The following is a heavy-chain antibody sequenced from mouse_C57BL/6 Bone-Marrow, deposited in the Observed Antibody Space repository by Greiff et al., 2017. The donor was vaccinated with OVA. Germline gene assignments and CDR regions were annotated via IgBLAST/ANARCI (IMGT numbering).Heavy chain of an antibody. J-gene: IGHJ4*01. D-gene: IGHD2-5*01. CDR2: ILPGCGST. Sequence: VQLQQSGAELMKPGASVKLSCKATGYTFTGYWMEWVKQRPGHGLEWIGEILPGCGSTNYNDKFTGKATFTADTTSNTDYMQIGSLTTEDSAIYDCARSNYADYYAMDYWGQGTSVTVSS. V-gene: IGHV1-9*01. CDR3: ARSNYADYYAMDY. CDR1: GYTFTGYW.